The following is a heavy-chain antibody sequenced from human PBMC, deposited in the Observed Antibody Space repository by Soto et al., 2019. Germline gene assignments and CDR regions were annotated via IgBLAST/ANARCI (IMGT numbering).Heavy chain of an antibody. CDR2: ISYDGSNK. D-gene: IGHD3-10*01. J-gene: IGHJ6*02. Sequence: QVQLVESGGGVVQPGRSLRLSCAASGFNFRSYGMHWVRQAPGKGLEWVAIISYDGSNKYHDDSVKGRFTISRDNFKNTLYLQMNSLRVEDTAVYYCAKDRASWFRELSDGMDVWGQGTTVTVSS. CDR1: GFNFRSYG. CDR3: AKDRASWFRELSDGMDV. V-gene: IGHV3-30*18.